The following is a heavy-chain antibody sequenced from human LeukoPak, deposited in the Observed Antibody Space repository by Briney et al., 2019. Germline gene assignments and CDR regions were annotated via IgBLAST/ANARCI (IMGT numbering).Heavy chain of an antibody. V-gene: IGHV3-23*01. CDR3: AKDRVKVAY. CDR2: ISYNGGHT. CDR1: GFSFNTYA. J-gene: IGHJ4*02. D-gene: IGHD2-15*01. Sequence: GGSLRLSCAASGFSFNTYAMSWVRQAPGKGLEWVSGISYNGGHTYYADSVKGRFTISRDNSRNTLYLQMNSLRVDDTAVYYCAKDRVKVAYWGQGTLVTVSS.